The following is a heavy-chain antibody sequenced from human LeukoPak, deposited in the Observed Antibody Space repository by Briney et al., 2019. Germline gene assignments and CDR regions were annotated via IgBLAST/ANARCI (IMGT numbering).Heavy chain of an antibody. CDR2: ISSSGGST. V-gene: IGHV3-23*01. CDR1: GFTFTHYA. J-gene: IGHJ4*02. CDR3: ARDGGAD. Sequence: PGGSLRLSCAASGFTFTHYAMSWVRQAPGKGLEWVSSISSSGGSTYYADSVKGRFTISRDDSKDTVYLQMNSLTPEDTAVYYCARDGGADWGQGTLVTVSS.